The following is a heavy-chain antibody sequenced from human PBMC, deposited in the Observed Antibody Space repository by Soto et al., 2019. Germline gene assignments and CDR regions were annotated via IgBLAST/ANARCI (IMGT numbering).Heavy chain of an antibody. Sequence: PSETLSLTCAVSGDSISSGGFSWSWIRQPPGKGLEWIGYIYHSGTSFYNPSLKSRVTISVDTSKNQFSLKLSSVTAADTAVYYCARREAVGPTRLPNWFDPWGQGTLVTVSS. CDR3: ARREAVGPTRLPNWFDP. D-gene: IGHD1-26*01. CDR1: GDSISSGGFS. J-gene: IGHJ5*02. CDR2: IYHSGTS. V-gene: IGHV4-30-2*02.